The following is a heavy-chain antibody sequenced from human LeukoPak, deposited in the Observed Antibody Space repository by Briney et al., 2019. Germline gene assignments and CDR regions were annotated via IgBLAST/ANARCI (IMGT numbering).Heavy chain of an antibody. Sequence: PGGSLSLSCAASGFPFSSYGMHWVRQAPGKGLEWVAFIRYDGSNKYYADSVKGRFTISRDNSKNTLYLQMNSLRAEDTVVYYCAKDSQRGYCSSTSCYTGTYYYYYMDVWGKGTTVTGSS. CDR3: AKDSQRGYCSSTSCYTGTYYYYYMDV. CDR1: GFPFSSYG. CDR2: IRYDGSNK. J-gene: IGHJ6*03. D-gene: IGHD2-2*02. V-gene: IGHV3-30*02.